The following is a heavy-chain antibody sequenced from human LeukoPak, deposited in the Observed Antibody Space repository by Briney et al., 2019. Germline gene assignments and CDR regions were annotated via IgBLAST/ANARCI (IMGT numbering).Heavy chain of an antibody. D-gene: IGHD6-19*01. CDR3: AGYSGWDFDY. CDR1: GGSISSSSYY. Sequence: SETLSLTCTVSGGSISSSSYYWSWIRQPPGKGLEWIGYIYYSGSTNYNPSLKSRVTISVDTSKNQFSLKLSSVTAADTAVYYCAGYSGWDFDYWGQGTLVTVSS. J-gene: IGHJ4*02. CDR2: IYYSGST. V-gene: IGHV4-61*05.